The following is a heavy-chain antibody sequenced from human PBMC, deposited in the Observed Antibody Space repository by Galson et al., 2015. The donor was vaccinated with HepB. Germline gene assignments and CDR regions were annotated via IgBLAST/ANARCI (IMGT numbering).Heavy chain of an antibody. CDR1: GYIFPMYG. CDR2: ISGYSGKT. CDR3: ARDLRGPQSYGILSGYWACAMDV. D-gene: IGHD3-9*01. J-gene: IGHJ6*02. V-gene: IGHV1-18*01. Sequence: SVKVSCKASGYIFPMYGISWVRQAPGQGLEWMGWISGYSGKTNYSQNLQGRVTMTTDTSTATAYLELRSLRSDDTAVYYCARDLRGPQSYGILSGYWACAMDVWGQGTTVTVSS.